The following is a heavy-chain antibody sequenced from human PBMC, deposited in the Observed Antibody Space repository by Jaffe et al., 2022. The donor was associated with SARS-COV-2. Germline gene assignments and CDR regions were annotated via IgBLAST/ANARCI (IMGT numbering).Heavy chain of an antibody. V-gene: IGHV1-3*04. D-gene: IGHD4-17*01. CDR2: INTARGST. J-gene: IGHJ4*02. CDR1: GYTFTTYA. CDR3: TREGTRLTTHLSH. Sequence: QVQLVQSGAEVKKPGASVKVSCKASGYTFTTYAIHWVRQAPGHRLEWMGWINTARGSTKYSQKFQGRVTLTRDTSASTAYMELSSLRSEDTAVYYCTREGTRLTTHLSHWGQGTPVTVSS.